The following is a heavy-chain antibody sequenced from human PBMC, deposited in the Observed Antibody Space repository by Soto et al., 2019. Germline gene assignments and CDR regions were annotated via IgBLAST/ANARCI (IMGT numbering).Heavy chain of an antibody. CDR3: YRVDSGS. CDR2: IKRKIDGGTT. V-gene: IGHV3-15*01. Sequence: EVQLVESGGGLVKPGGSLRLSCAASGFTFSNAWMSWVRQAPGKGLEWVGRIKRKIDGGTTDFAAPVKGRFTISRDDSKNTLYLQMSSLKTEDTTVYYCYRVDSGSWGQLTLVTVSS. D-gene: IGHD3-22*01. J-gene: IGHJ5*02. CDR1: GFTFSNAW.